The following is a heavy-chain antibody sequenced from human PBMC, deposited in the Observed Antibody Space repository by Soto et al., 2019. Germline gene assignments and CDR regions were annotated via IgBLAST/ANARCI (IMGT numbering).Heavy chain of an antibody. Sequence: QVQVVQSGAEVKKPGASVKVACKASGYSFDTFGMSWVRQAPGQGLEWMGWISIEKGDTNSAQKFKDGVPMTKDTSTSTAYMELRSLTSDDTAVYYCARCYCSVGSCFTCWHFDLWGRGSLVTVSS. D-gene: IGHD2-15*01. J-gene: IGHJ2*01. CDR1: GYSFDTFG. V-gene: IGHV1-18*01. CDR3: ARCYCSVGSCFTCWHFDL. CDR2: ISIEKGDT.